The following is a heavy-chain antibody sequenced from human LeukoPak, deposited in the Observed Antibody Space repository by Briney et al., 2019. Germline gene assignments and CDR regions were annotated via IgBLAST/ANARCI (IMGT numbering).Heavy chain of an antibody. CDR2: IYYTGIT. D-gene: IGHD6-13*01. Sequence: PSETLSLTCTVSGGSISSSTYYWGWIRQPPGKGLEWIGSIYYTGITFYNPSLKSRVTISVDTSKNQFSLKLSSVTAADTAVYYCARENIAAAAIGIWGQGTMVTVSS. CDR1: GGSISSSTYY. J-gene: IGHJ3*02. V-gene: IGHV4-39*07. CDR3: ARENIAAAAIGI.